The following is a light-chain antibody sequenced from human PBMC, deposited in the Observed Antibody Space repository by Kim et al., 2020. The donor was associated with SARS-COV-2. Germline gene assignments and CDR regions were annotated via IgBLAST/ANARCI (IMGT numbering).Light chain of an antibody. CDR1: SSNIGSNT. Sequence: QRVTISGSGSSSNIGSNTVNWYQQLPGTAPKLLIYSNNQRPSGVPDRFSGSKSGTSASLAISGLQSEDEADYYCAAWDDSLNGFYVFGTGTKVTVL. V-gene: IGLV1-44*01. J-gene: IGLJ1*01. CDR2: SNN. CDR3: AAWDDSLNGFYV.